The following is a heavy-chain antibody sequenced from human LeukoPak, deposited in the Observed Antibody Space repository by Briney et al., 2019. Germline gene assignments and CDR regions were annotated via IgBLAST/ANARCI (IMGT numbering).Heavy chain of an antibody. J-gene: IGHJ4*02. V-gene: IGHV3-30-3*01. CDR2: ISYDGSNK. D-gene: IGHD6-19*01. CDR1: GFTFSSYA. Sequence: PGGSLRLSCAASGFTFSSYAMHWVRQAPGKGLEWVAVISYDGSNKYYADSVKGRFTISRDNSKNTLYLQMNSLRAEDTAVYYCASISRGWSEDYWGQGTLVTVSS. CDR3: ASISRGWSEDY.